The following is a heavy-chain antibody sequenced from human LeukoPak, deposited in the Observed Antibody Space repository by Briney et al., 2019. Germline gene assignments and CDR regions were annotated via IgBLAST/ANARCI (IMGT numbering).Heavy chain of an antibody. CDR2: ISSSSSTI. CDR3: ASPRFGESPDAFDI. D-gene: IGHD3-10*01. V-gene: IGHV3-48*04. CDR1: GFTFSSYS. J-gene: IGHJ3*02. Sequence: GGSLRLSCAASGFTFSSYSMNWVRQAPGKGLEWVSYISSSSSTIYYADSAKGRFTISRDNAKNSLYLQMNSLRAEDTAVYYCASPRFGESPDAFDIWGQGTMVTVSS.